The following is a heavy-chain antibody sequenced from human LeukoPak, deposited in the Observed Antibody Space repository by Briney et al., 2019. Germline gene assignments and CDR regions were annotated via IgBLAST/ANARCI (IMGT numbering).Heavy chain of an antibody. Sequence: SDTLTLTCTVSGRPISRYYWIWLRQPTGKRLEWIGYIYYSGSTIYNPSLKSRVTISVDTSKNQFSLKLSSVTAADTAVYYCARSDYYDSSGYEYYYYGMDVWGQGTTVTVSS. D-gene: IGHD3-22*01. J-gene: IGHJ6*02. CDR3: ARSDYYDSSGYEYYYYGMDV. CDR1: GRPISRYY. V-gene: IGHV4-59*07. CDR2: IYYSGST.